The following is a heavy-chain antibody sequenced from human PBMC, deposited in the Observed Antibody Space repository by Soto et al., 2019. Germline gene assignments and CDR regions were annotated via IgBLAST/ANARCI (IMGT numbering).Heavy chain of an antibody. CDR1: GGTINSAGHS. D-gene: IGHD3-22*01. J-gene: IGHJ6*01. V-gene: IGHV4-30-2*06. Sequence: TLTITCTVSGGTINSAGHSWGWVRQSPGKGLEWIGYSYHSDSSYYNPSLQSRVTISVDRTKNQISLRLTSVTAADTAVYYCARDYYYDSRGHPGAYYYGMDVWGQGTTVTVS. CDR2: SYHSDSS. CDR3: ARDYYYDSRGHPGAYYYGMDV.